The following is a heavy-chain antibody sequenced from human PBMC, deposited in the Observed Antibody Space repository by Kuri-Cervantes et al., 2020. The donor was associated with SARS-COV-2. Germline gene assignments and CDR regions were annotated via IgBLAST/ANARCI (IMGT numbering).Heavy chain of an antibody. CDR3: ARDLRGRGILTGYYSFGY. Sequence: ASVKVSCKASGYTFTSYAMHWVRQAPGQRLEWMGWINAGNGNTKYSQKFQGRVTMTTDTSTSTAYMELRSLRSDDTAVYYCARDLRGRGILTGYYSFGYWGQGTLVTVSS. CDR1: GYTFTSYA. V-gene: IGHV1-3*01. D-gene: IGHD3-9*01. J-gene: IGHJ4*02. CDR2: INAGNGNT.